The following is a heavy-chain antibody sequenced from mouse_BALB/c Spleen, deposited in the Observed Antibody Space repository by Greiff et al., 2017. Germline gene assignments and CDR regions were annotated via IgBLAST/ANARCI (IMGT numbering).Heavy chain of an antibody. J-gene: IGHJ2*01. CDR1: GFTFSSYA. V-gene: IGHV5-6-5*01. CDR2: ISSGGST. CDR3: ARDYYGFDY. D-gene: IGHD1-1*01. Sequence: EVQLVESGGGLVKPGGSLKLSCAASGFTFSSYAMSWVRQTPEKRLEWVASISSGGSTYYPDSVKGRFTISRDNARNILYLQMSSLRSEDTAMYYCARDYYGFDYWGQGTTLTVSS.